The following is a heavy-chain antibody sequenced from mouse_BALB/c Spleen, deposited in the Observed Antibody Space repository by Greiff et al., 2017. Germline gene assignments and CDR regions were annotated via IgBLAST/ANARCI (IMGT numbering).Heavy chain of an antibody. D-gene: IGHD2-3*01. V-gene: IGHV1-55*01. Sequence: VQLQQPGAELVKPGTSVKLSCKASGYTFTSYWINWVKLRPGQGLEWIGDIYPGSGSTNYNEKFKSKATLTVDTSSSTAYMQLSSLASEDSALYYCASYDGTGLYFDYWGQGTTLTVSS. CDR3: ASYDGTGLYFDY. CDR1: GYTFTSYW. J-gene: IGHJ2*01. CDR2: IYPGSGST.